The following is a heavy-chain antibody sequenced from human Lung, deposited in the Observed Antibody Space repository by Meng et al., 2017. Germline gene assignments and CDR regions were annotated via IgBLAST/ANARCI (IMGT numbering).Heavy chain of an antibody. CDR1: GGSISCSK. V-gene: IGHV4-34*01. J-gene: IGHJ4*02. CDR2: INQGGST. Sequence: QLQMWRWGGGPLGPSKIRALSCAVSGGSISCSKWSCVRQSPAKPLEWIGKINQGGSTNYHPSLESRVTISVDTPKTQFSLRLTSMTVAEPAVYYCARERHSTIRRGVIDFWGQGALVTVSS. CDR3: ARERHSTIRRGVIDF. D-gene: IGHD3-10*01.